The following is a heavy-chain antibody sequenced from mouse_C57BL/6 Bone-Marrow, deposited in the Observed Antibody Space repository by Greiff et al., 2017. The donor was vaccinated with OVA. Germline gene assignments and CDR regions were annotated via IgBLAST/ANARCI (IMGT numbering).Heavy chain of an antibody. Sequence: VQLQQSGPELVKPGDSVKISCKASGYSFTGYFMNWVMQSHGKSLEWIGRINPYNGDTFYNQKFKGKATLTVDKSSSTAHMELRSLTSEDSAVYYCARGGLFYWYFDVWGTGTTVTVSS. J-gene: IGHJ1*03. CDR1: GYSFTGYF. CDR2: INPYNGDT. V-gene: IGHV1-20*01. CDR3: ARGGLFYWYFDV. D-gene: IGHD1-1*02.